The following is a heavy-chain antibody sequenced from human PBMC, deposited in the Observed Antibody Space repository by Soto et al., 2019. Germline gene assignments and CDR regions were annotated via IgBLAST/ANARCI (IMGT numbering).Heavy chain of an antibody. Sequence: QVQLQESGPGLVKPSGTLSLTCAVSGGSTSSSNWWSWVRQPPGKGLEWIGKISHSGSTNYNPSLESRVTISVDKSKNHFSLKLSSVTAADTAVYYCTQFDYWGQGTLVTVSS. CDR2: ISHSGST. V-gene: IGHV4-4*02. J-gene: IGHJ4*02. CDR3: TQFDY. CDR1: GGSTSSSNW.